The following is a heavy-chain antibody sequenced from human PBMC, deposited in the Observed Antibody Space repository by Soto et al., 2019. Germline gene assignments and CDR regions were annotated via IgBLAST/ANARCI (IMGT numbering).Heavy chain of an antibody. CDR1: GGSISSGGYS. J-gene: IGHJ4*02. Sequence: SETLSLTCAVSGGSISSGGYSWSWIRQPPGKGLEWIGYIYHSGSTYYNPSLKSRVTISVDRSKNQFSLKLSSVTAADTAVYYCARSFYCGSTNCYLAYWGQGTLVTVSS. V-gene: IGHV4-30-2*01. D-gene: IGHD2-2*01. CDR2: IYHSGST. CDR3: ARSFYCGSTNCYLAY.